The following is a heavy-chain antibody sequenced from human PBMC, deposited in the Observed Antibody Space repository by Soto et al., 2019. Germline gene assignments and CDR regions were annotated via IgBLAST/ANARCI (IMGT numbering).Heavy chain of an antibody. Sequence: PSETLSLPCTVSGGSITSSSYYWGWIRQPPGKGLEWIGGIYYSGRSYYNPSLKSRVTMSVDTSKNQFSLTLNSVTAADAAVYYCARQRTTVVTQAYFDHWGQGTLVTVSS. V-gene: IGHV4-39*01. CDR3: ARQRTTVVTQAYFDH. CDR2: IYYSGRS. D-gene: IGHD4-17*01. J-gene: IGHJ4*02. CDR1: GGSITSSSYY.